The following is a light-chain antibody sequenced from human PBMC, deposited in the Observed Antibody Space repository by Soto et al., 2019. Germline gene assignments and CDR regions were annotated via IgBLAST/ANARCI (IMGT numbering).Light chain of an antibody. J-gene: IGKJ3*01. CDR2: GAS. CDR1: QTVSSH. Sequence: EMTQSPATLSVSPGERATLSCRASQTVSSHLAWYQQKPGQAPRLLIYGASTRATDVPARFSGSGSGTEFTLTISSLQSEDFAVYYCQENYNSVTFGRGTKVDI. V-gene: IGKV3-15*01. CDR3: QENYNSVT.